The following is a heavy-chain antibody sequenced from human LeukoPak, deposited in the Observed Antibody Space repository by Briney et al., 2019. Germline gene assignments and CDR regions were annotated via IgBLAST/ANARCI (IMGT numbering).Heavy chain of an antibody. CDR1: GYTFTSYD. J-gene: IGHJ5*02. V-gene: IGHV1-8*01. CDR3: ARVVLGYDILTGYYRSLWFDP. Sequence: ASVKVSCKASGYTFTSYDINWVRQATGQGLEWMGWMNPNSGNTGYAQKFQGRVTMTRNTSISTAYMELSSLRSEDTAVYYCARVVLGYDILTGYYRSLWFDPWAREPWSPSPQ. CDR2: MNPNSGNT. D-gene: IGHD3-9*01.